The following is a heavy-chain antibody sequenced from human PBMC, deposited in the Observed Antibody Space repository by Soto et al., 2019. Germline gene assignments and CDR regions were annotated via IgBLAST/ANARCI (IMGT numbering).Heavy chain of an antibody. CDR1: GLTFDSRG. J-gene: IGHJ4*02. V-gene: IGHV3-23*01. D-gene: IGHD3-22*01. CDR2: FDGGVGST. CDR3: TTSNGYFVD. Sequence: EVQLLESGGGLEQSVGSLRLSCAASGLTFDSRGMSWVRQAPGKGLEWVSAFDGGVGSTYYADSVKGRFTISRDNSKNTLYLQMNSLRAEDTAIYYCTTSNGYFVDWGQGTLVTVSS.